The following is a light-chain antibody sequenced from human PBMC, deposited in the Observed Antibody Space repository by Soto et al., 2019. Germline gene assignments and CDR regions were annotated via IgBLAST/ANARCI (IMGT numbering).Light chain of an antibody. CDR1: SSDVGAYNY. CDR3: CSYAGTYSLL. Sequence: QSALTQPRSVSGSPGQSVTISCTDTSSDVGAYNYVSWFQQHPGKAPKLMMSDVNKRPSGVPDRFSGSKSGTTASLTISGLQAEDEADYYCCSYAGTYSLLFGGGTKLTVL. V-gene: IGLV2-11*01. J-gene: IGLJ2*01. CDR2: DVN.